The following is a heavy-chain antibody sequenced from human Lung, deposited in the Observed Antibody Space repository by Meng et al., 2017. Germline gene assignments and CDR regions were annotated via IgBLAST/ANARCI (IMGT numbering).Heavy chain of an antibody. D-gene: IGHD3-22*01. CDR2: IYYSGST. J-gene: IGHJ4*02. Sequence: QVQLQESGPGLGKPPETLSLTCTASGGSISSYYWSWIRQPPGKGLEWIGYIYYSGSTNYNPSLKSRVTISVDTSKNQFSLKLSSVTAADTAVYYCARHRGVVVIPTDWGQGTLVTVSS. CDR3: ARHRGVVVIPTD. CDR1: GGSISSYY. V-gene: IGHV4-59*08.